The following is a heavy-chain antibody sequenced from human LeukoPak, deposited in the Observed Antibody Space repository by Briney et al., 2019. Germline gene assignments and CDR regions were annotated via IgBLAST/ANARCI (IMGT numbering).Heavy chain of an antibody. CDR2: IYYSGST. D-gene: IGHD6-19*01. CDR1: GGSISSSSHY. CDR3: ARTWSSSGWYSFDF. Sequence: SETLSLTCTVSGGSISSSSHYWDWIRQPPGRGLEWIGFIYYSGSTNYNPSLKSRVTISVDTSKNQFSLKLSSVTAADTAVYYCARTWSSSGWYSFDFWGQGTLVTVSS. J-gene: IGHJ4*02. V-gene: IGHV4-61*05.